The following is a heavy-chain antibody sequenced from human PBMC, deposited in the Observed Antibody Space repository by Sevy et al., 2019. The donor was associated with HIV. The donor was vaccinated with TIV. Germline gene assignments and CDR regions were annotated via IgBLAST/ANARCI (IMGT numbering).Heavy chain of an antibody. CDR1: GLTFSSHA. J-gene: IGHJ4*02. D-gene: IGHD6-19*01. CDR2: ISSTESNK. CDR3: TRDAGYSIAWSPSDY. V-gene: IGHV3-30-3*01. Sequence: GGSLRLSCAASGLTFSSHAMHWVRQAPGKGLEWVAVISSTESNKYYADSVKGRFTISRDNPKNTLYLQMNSLRPEETAVYYCTRDAGYSIAWSPSDYWGQGTLVTVSS.